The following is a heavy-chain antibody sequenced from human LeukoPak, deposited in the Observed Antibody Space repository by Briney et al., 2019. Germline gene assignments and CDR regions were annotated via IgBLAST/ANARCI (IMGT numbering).Heavy chain of an antibody. CDR3: ATAEKATMVAGMDA. V-gene: IGHV1-24*01. D-gene: IGHD3-10*01. Sequence: ASVKVSCKVSGYTLTELSMHWVRQAPGKGLEWMGGFDPEDGETIYAQKFQGRVTMTEDTSTDTAYMELSSLRSEDTAVYYCATAEKATMVAGMDAWGQGTTVTVSS. CDR1: GYTLTELS. CDR2: FDPEDGET. J-gene: IGHJ6*02.